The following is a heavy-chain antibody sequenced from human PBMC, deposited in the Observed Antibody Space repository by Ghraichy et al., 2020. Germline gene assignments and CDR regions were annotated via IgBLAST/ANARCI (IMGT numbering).Heavy chain of an antibody. CDR2: ISSDGSYT. CDR3: ARAAYDSSGYYPFDC. V-gene: IGHV3-74*01. CDR1: GFTFSSYW. Sequence: GGSLRLSCAASGFTFSSYWMHWVRQGPGKGLVWVSRISSDGSYTNYADSVRGRFTISRDNAKNTLYLQMNSLRTEDTAMYYCARAAYDSSGYYPFDCWGQGTQVTVSS. D-gene: IGHD3-22*01. J-gene: IGHJ4*02.